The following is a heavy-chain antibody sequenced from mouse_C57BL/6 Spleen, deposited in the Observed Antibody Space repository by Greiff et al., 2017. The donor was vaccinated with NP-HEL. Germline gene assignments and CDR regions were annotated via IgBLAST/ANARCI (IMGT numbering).Heavy chain of an antibody. CDR3: ARSYDYGPFAY. V-gene: IGHV1-54*01. CDR2: INPGSGGT. Sequence: VQLQQSGAELVRPGTSVKVSCKASGYAFTNYLIEWVKQRPGQGLEWIGVINPGSGGTNYNEKFKGKATLTADKSSSTAYMQLSSLTSEDSAVYFCARSYDYGPFAYWGQGTLVTVSA. D-gene: IGHD2-4*01. J-gene: IGHJ3*01. CDR1: GYAFTNYL.